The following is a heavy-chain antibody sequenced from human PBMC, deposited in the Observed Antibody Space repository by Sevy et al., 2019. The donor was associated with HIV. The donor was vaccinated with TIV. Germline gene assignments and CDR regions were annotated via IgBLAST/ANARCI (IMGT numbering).Heavy chain of an antibody. CDR1: GGSITSLY. D-gene: IGHD1-26*01. Sequence: SETLSLTCTVSGGSITSLYWNWIRQPPGKGLEWIAIIYYNGHINYNPSLKSRVTLSLDTSKNQFSLRLSPVTAADTAMYYCAGENAWGRGYSWGQGTLVTVSS. J-gene: IGHJ4*02. V-gene: IGHV4-59*08. CDR3: AGENAWGRGYS. CDR2: IYYNGHI.